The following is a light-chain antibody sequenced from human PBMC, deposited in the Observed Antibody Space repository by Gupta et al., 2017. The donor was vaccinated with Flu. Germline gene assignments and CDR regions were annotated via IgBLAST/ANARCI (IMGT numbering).Light chain of an antibody. CDR2: EGA. V-gene: IGLV2-23*01. CDR3: CSYADSSTCV. J-gene: IGLJ1*01. Sequence: SITISCTGTSSDVGNYNCVSWFQQYPGKAPKIIIYEGAKRPSGVSNRFSGSKSGNTASLTISGLQAEDEGDYYCCSYADSSTCVFGTGTKVTVV. CDR1: SSDVGNYNC.